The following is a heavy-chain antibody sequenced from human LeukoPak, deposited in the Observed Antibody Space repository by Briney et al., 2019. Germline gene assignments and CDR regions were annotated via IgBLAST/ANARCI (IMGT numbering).Heavy chain of an antibody. J-gene: IGHJ5*02. D-gene: IGHD5-12*01. CDR1: GFTFSSSE. Sequence: GGSLRLSCAAPGFTFSSSEMNWVRQAPRKGLEWGSCISSGGTTKFYADSVKGRFTISRDNAKNSLYLQMDSLRAEDTAVYYCARDGLIVATTWGQGTLVTVSS. V-gene: IGHV3-48*03. CDR3: ARDGLIVATT. CDR2: ISSGGTTK.